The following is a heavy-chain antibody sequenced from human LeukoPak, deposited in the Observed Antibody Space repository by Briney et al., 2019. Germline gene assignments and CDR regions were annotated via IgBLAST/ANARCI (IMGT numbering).Heavy chain of an antibody. D-gene: IGHD1-14*01. CDR1: GFTFSSYA. V-gene: IGHV3-23*01. CDR2: INGNGVDT. J-gene: IGHJ4*02. Sequence: GGSLRLSCAASGFTFSSYAMSWVRQTPGKGLEWVASINGNGVDTFYAVSVVGRFTISRDNSKNTLYLQMSSLRVEDTAVYYWAKHPLAGGNPHYWGQGTLVTVP. CDR3: AKHPLAGGNPHY.